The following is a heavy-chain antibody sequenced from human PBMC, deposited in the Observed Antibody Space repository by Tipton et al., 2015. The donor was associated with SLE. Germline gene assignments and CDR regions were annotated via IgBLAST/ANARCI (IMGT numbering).Heavy chain of an antibody. Sequence: TLSLTCAVSGYSISSGYYWGWIRQPPGKGREWIGSIYHSGSTYYNPSLKSRVTISVDTSKNQFSLKLSSVTAADTAVYYCARDLYLDKYQLPGGWFDPWGQGTLVTVSS. CDR1: GYSISSGYY. CDR3: ARDLYLDKYQLPGGWFDP. CDR2: IYHSGST. J-gene: IGHJ5*02. V-gene: IGHV4-38-2*01. D-gene: IGHD2-2*01.